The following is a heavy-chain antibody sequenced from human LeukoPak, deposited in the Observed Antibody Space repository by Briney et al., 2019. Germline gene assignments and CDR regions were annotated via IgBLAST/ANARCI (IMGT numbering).Heavy chain of an antibody. V-gene: IGHV1-2*02. J-gene: IGHJ4*02. CDR1: GYTFTDYY. CDR2: INPKSADI. D-gene: IGHD3-3*01. Sequence: ASVKVSCKTSGYTFTDYYIHWVRQAPGQGLEWMGWINPKSADINYSQKFQGRVTITRVTSINKAYMELSRLLCYDTAVYYCARGEGSIFGVLIDWGQGTLVPVSS. CDR3: ARGEGSIFGVLID.